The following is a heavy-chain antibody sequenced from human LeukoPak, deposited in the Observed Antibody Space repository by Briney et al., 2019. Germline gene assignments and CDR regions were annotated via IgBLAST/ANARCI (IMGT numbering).Heavy chain of an antibody. Sequence: GGSLRHSCAASGFTFSSYSMNWVRQAPGKGLEWVSSISSSSYIYYADSVKGRFTISRDNAKNSLYLQMNSLRAEDTAVYYCARDASMGTSSSWYEDYWGQGTLVTVSS. D-gene: IGHD6-13*01. J-gene: IGHJ4*02. V-gene: IGHV3-21*01. CDR2: ISSSSYI. CDR1: GFTFSSYS. CDR3: ARDASMGTSSSWYEDY.